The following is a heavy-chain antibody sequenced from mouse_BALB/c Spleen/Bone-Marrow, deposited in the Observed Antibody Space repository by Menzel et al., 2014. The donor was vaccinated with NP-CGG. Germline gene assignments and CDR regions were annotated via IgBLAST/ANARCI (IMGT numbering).Heavy chain of an antibody. V-gene: IGHV2-9*02. CDR2: IWAGGST. CDR1: GLSLTSYG. Sequence: QVQLPQSGPGLVAPSPSLSITCTVSGLSLTSYGVHWVRQPPGKGLEWLGAIWAGGSTNYNSALMSKLSINKDNSKSQVFLKMNSLQTDDPAMYYCARAGFYYYGSCQTAPFAYWGQGTLVTVSA. D-gene: IGHD1-1*01. J-gene: IGHJ3*01. CDR3: ARAGFYYYGSCQTAPFAY.